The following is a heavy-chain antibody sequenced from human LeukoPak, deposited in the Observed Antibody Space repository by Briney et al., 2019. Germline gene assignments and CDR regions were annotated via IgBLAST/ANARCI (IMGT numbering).Heavy chain of an antibody. CDR3: ATDHYDILTGLGVRYYYYYGMDV. Sequence: ASVTVSCKVSGYTLTELSMHWLRQAPGKGIEWMGGFDPEDGETIYAQKFQGRVTMTEDTSTDTAYMELSSLRSEDTAVYYCATDHYDILTGLGVRYYYYYGMDVWGQGTAVTVSS. CDR2: FDPEDGET. D-gene: IGHD3-9*01. J-gene: IGHJ6*02. V-gene: IGHV1-24*01. CDR1: GYTLTELS.